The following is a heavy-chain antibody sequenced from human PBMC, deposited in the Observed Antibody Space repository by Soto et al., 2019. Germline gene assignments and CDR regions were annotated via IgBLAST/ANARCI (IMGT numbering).Heavy chain of an antibody. CDR3: ARDPAP. V-gene: IGHV4-59*12. J-gene: IGHJ5*02. CDR2: IYYTGIT. Sequence: SETLSLTCTVSGASINNYHWTWIRQPPGKGLEWIAYIYYTGITNFNPSLKSRVTISMDTSKNQFSLKLRSVTAADTAVYYCARDPAPWGQGTLVTVSS. CDR1: GASINNYH.